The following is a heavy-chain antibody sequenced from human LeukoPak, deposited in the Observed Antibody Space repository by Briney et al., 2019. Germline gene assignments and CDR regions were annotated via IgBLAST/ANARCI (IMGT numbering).Heavy chain of an antibody. D-gene: IGHD6-6*01. CDR1: GFTFSSYA. V-gene: IGHV3-23*01. Sequence: SGGSLRLSCAASGFTFSSYAMSWVRQAPGKGLEWVSAISGSGGSTYYEDSVKGRFTISRDNSKNTLYLQMNSLRAEDTAVYYCAKSIAARPYYYYGMDVWGQGTTVTVSS. J-gene: IGHJ6*02. CDR2: ISGSGGST. CDR3: AKSIAARPYYYYGMDV.